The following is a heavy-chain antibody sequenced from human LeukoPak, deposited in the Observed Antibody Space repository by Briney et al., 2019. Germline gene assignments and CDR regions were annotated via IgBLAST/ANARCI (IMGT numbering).Heavy chain of an antibody. V-gene: IGHV1-69*05. D-gene: IGHD3-3*01. CDR2: IIPIFGTA. CDR3: ARPSIAIFGVDPGAFDI. Sequence: SLKVSCKASGGTFSSYAISWVRQAPGQGLEWMGRIIPIFGTANYAQKFQGRVTITTDESTSTAYMELSSLRSEDTAVYYCARPSIAIFGVDPGAFDIWGQGTMLTVSS. J-gene: IGHJ3*02. CDR1: GGTFSSYA.